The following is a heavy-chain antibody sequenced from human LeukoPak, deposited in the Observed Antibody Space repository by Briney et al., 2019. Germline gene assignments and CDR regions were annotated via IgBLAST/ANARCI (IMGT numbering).Heavy chain of an antibody. Sequence: PSETLSLTCAVYGGSFSGYSWSWVRQPPGKGLEWIGEINHSGSINSNPSLKSRVTISVDTSKNQFSLKLSSVTAADTAVYYCARGTYYHGSGRNYYMDVWGKGTTVTVSS. J-gene: IGHJ6*03. CDR3: ARGTYYHGSGRNYYMDV. V-gene: IGHV4-34*01. CDR2: INHSGSI. CDR1: GGSFSGYS. D-gene: IGHD3-10*01.